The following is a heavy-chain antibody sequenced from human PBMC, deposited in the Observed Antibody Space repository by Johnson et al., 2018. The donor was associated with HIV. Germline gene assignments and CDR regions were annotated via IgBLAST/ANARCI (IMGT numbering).Heavy chain of an antibody. CDR1: GFTFDEYD. J-gene: IGHJ3*02. D-gene: IGHD4-23*01. CDR3: ARRGGDSGYGAFDI. Sequence: VQLVESGGDVARPGGSLRLSCEASGFTFDEYDMSWVRQAPGKGLEWVSSINWNGGTPGSADSVKGRFTISRDNAKNSLSLQMDSLRVEDTAMYYCARRGGDSGYGAFDIWGQGTMVTVSS. CDR2: INWNGGTP. V-gene: IGHV3-20*04.